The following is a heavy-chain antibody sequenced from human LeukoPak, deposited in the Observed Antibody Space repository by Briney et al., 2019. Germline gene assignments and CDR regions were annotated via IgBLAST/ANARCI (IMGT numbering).Heavy chain of an antibody. J-gene: IGHJ6*03. Sequence: PSETLSLTCTVSGGSISSYYWSWIRQPPGKGLEWIGYIYYIGSTKYNPSLKSRVTISVDTSKNQFSLKVTSVTAADTAVYYCARRSSPNYYYYYMDVWGKGTTVTVSS. V-gene: IGHV4-59*01. CDR2: IYYIGST. CDR3: ARRSSPNYYYYYMDV. D-gene: IGHD6-6*01. CDR1: GGSISSYY.